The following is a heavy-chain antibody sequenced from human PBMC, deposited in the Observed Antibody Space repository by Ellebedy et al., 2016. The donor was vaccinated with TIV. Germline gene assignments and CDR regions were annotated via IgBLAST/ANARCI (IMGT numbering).Heavy chain of an antibody. V-gene: IGHV4-34*01. Sequence: GSLRLSXAVYGGSFSDYCWSWIRQSPGKGLEWIGEINHRGGTNYNPSLKSRVTISRNTSKNQFSLNLSSVTAADTAVYYCARGRLLGPEIYDVSGYFPFYFDHWGQGTLVTVSS. CDR2: INHRGGT. J-gene: IGHJ4*02. D-gene: IGHD3-22*01. CDR3: ARGRLLGPEIYDVSGYFPFYFDH. CDR1: GGSFSDYC.